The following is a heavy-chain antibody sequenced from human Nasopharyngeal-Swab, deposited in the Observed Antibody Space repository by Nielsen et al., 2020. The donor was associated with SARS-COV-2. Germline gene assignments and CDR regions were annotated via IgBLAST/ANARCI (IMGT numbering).Heavy chain of an antibody. CDR2: IYHSGST. CDR1: GGSISSSNW. J-gene: IGHJ3*02. Sequence: SETLSLTCAVSGGSISSSNWWSWVRQPPGKGLEWSGEIYHSGSTNYNPSLKSRVTISVDESMNQFSLKLSSVTAADTAVYFCARDVVGATTTDAFDIWGQGTMVTVSS. V-gene: IGHV4-4*02. D-gene: IGHD1-26*01. CDR3: ARDVVGATTTDAFDI.